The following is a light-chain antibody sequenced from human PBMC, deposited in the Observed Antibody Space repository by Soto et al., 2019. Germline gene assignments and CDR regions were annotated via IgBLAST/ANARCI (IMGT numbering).Light chain of an antibody. CDR3: QQYGSPPQT. CDR2: DAS. CDR1: QGVSSY. J-gene: IGKJ1*01. V-gene: IGKV3-11*01. Sequence: EIVLTHSPASLSLSAVERATLCFRASQGVSSYLAWYQQKPGQAPKLLIYDASNLATGIPARFSGSGSGTDFTLTISSLEPEDFAAYYCQQYGSPPQTFGQGTKVDIK.